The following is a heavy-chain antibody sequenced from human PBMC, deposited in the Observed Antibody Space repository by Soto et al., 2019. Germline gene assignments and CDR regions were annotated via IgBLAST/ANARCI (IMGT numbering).Heavy chain of an antibody. V-gene: IGHV4-38-2*02. CDR2: IYHGGTT. J-gene: IGHJ4*01. CDR1: VYSISSGSY. CDR3: ARVHVMLVAGSTFDY. Sequence: SETLSLTCTVSVYSISSGSYWAWIRQPPGKGPEWIASIYHGGTTFYNPSLKSRITISVDTSNNQFSLKLTSVTAADTAVYYCARVHVMLVAGSTFDYLGHGTLVTVSS. D-gene: IGHD6-19*01.